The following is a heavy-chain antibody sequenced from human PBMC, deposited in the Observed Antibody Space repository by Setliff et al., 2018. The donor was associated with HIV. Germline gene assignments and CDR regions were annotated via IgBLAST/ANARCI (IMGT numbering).Heavy chain of an antibody. J-gene: IGHJ4*02. D-gene: IGHD2-21*01. V-gene: IGHV4-38-2*01. Sequence: SETLSLTCAVSGYSISSGYYWGWIRQPPGKGLEWIGSIYHSGSTYYNPSLKSRVTISVDTSKNQFSLKLSSVTAADTAVYYCGRCMSVAVPEYWGQGALVTVSS. CDR2: IYHSGST. CDR1: GYSISSGYY. CDR3: GRCMSVAVPEY.